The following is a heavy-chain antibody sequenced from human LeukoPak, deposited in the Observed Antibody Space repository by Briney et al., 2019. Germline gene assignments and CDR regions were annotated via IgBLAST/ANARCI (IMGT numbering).Heavy chain of an antibody. Sequence: ASVKVSCKASGYTFTGYYMHWVRQAPGQGLEWMGWINPNSGDTNYAQKFQGRVTMTRDTSISTAYMELSRLRSDDTAVDYCARNSAQQLVARDDWGKGTMVTVSS. CDR1: GYTFTGYY. D-gene: IGHD6-13*01. CDR2: INPNSGDT. V-gene: IGHV1-2*02. CDR3: ARNSAQQLVARDD. J-gene: IGHJ6*04.